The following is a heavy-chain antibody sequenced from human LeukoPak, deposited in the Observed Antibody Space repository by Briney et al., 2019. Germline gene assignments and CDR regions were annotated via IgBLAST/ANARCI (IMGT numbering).Heavy chain of an antibody. V-gene: IGHV4-59*12. CDR2: IYYSGTT. D-gene: IGHD3-10*01. Sequence: SETLSLTCTVSGGSISNYYWNWIRQPPGKGLELIGYIYYSGTTNYNPSLKSRVTISVDTSKNQFSLKLSSVTAADTAVYYCARDRPVLLWFGELSSNWFDPWGQGTLVTVSS. CDR1: GGSISNYY. CDR3: ARDRPVLLWFGELSSNWFDP. J-gene: IGHJ5*02.